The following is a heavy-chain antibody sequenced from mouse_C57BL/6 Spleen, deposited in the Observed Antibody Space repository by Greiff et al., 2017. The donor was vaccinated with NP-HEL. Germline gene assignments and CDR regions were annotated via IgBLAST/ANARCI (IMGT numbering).Heavy chain of an antibody. Sequence: EVQLVESEGGLVQPGSSMKLSCTASGFTFSDYYMALVRQVPEKGLEWVANINYDGSSTYYLDSLKSRFIISRDNAKNIRYLQMSSLKSEDTATYYCARERDYGNFYWYFDVWGTGTTVTVSS. CDR3: ARERDYGNFYWYFDV. D-gene: IGHD2-1*01. V-gene: IGHV5-16*01. CDR1: GFTFSDYY. CDR2: INYDGSST. J-gene: IGHJ1*03.